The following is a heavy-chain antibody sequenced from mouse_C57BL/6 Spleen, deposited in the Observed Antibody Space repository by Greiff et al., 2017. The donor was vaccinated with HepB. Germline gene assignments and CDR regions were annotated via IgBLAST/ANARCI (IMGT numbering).Heavy chain of an antibody. J-gene: IGHJ2*01. D-gene: IGHD2-4*01. CDR1: GFTFSSYA. CDR3: ARDLDDSYYFDD. Sequence: EVHLVESGGGLVKPGGSLKLSCAASGFTFSSYAMSWVRQTPEKRLVWVATISDGGSYTYYPDNVKGRFTISRDNAKNNLYLQICHLKSEDTAMYYCARDLDDSYYFDDWGQGTTLTVSS. V-gene: IGHV5-4*01. CDR2: ISDGGSYT.